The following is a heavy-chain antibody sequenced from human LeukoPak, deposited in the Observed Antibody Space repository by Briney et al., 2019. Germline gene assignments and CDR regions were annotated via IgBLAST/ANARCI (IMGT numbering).Heavy chain of an antibody. Sequence: QPGGSLRLSCAASGFTFSSYWMHWVRHAPGKGLVWVSRINSDGSTTSHADSVKGRFTISRDNAKNTLYLQMNSLRAEDTAVYYCAKVIGVAGGDFDYWGQGTLVTVSS. CDR3: AKVIGVAGGDFDY. CDR2: INSDGSTT. V-gene: IGHV3-74*01. J-gene: IGHJ4*02. CDR1: GFTFSSYW. D-gene: IGHD6-19*01.